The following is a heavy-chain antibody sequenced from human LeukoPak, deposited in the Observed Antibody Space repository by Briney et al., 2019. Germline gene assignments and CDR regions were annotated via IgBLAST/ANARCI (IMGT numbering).Heavy chain of an antibody. CDR1: GGTFSSYA. CDR2: IIPILGIA. CDR3: ARSMVRGHFDY. D-gene: IGHD3-10*01. V-gene: IGHV1-69*04. Sequence: ASVKVSCKASGGTFSSYAISWVRQAPGQGLEWMGRIIPILGIANYAQKFQGRVTITADKSTSTAYIELSSLRSEDTAVYYCARSMVRGHFDYWGQGTLVTVSS. J-gene: IGHJ4*02.